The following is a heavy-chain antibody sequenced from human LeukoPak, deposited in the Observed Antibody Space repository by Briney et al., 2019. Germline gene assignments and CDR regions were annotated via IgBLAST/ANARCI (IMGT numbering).Heavy chain of an antibody. Sequence: ASVKVSCKTSGYTFTSHGISWVRQAPGQGLEYMGWISGYNDDTNYAQRFQGRLTMTKDTSTSTAYMELRSLTSDDTAVYYCAKDSFTTIVVLTNDASDFCGQGTMVIVSS. D-gene: IGHD3-22*01. J-gene: IGHJ3*01. CDR1: GYTFTSHG. CDR3: AKDSFTTIVVLTNDASDF. CDR2: ISGYNDDT. V-gene: IGHV1-18*01.